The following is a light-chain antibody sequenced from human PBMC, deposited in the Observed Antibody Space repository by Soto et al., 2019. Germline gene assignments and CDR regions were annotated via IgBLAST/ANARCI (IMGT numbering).Light chain of an antibody. CDR1: SSDVGGYNY. CDR2: DVT. CDR3: SSYTRSSTPLV. V-gene: IGLV2-14*01. Sequence: QSALTQPASVSGSPGQSITISCTGTSSDVGGYNYVSWYQQHPGKAPQLMIYDVTNRPSGVSNRFSGSKSGNTASLTISGRQAEDEADYYCSSYTRSSTPLVFGGGTKLTVL. J-gene: IGLJ3*02.